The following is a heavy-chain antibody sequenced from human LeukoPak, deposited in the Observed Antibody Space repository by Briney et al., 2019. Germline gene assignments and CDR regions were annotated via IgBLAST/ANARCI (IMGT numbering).Heavy chain of an antibody. V-gene: IGHV4-59*13. Sequence: SETLSLTCTVSGGSISSYYWSWIRQPPGKGLEWIGYIYYSGSTNYNPSLMSRVTISVNTSKNQFSLKLTSVTAADTAVYYCARKGEHYYDSGKLWPAWFDLWGQGTLVTVSS. CDR2: IYYSGST. D-gene: IGHD3-10*01. CDR3: ARKGEHYYDSGKLWPAWFDL. CDR1: GGSISSYY. J-gene: IGHJ5*02.